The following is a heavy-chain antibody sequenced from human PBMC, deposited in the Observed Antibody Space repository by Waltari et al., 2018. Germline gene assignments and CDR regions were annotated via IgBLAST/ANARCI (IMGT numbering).Heavy chain of an antibody. CDR1: GFSISDNY. J-gene: IGHJ5*02. CDR3: ARDSKFDP. V-gene: IGHV3-53*01. D-gene: IGHD4-4*01. CDR2: INSGGNT. Sequence: EVQLVESGGGLIQPGGSLRLSCAASGFSISDNYMSWVRQAPGKGLGGVSFINSGGNTYYADSVKGRFTISRDNSKNTVYLQMNSLRAEDTAMYYCARDSKFDPWGQGTLVTVSS.